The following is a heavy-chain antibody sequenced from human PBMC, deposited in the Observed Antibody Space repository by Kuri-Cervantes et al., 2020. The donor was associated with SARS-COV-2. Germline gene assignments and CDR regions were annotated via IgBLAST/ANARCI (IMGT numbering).Heavy chain of an antibody. D-gene: IGHD1-7*01. J-gene: IGHJ5*02. Sequence: GTLRLSCTVSGDSISSCCYYWGWIRQPPGKGLEWIGSIEYSGSTYHNPSLKSRVTISIDKSKNQLSLKLASVTAADTAVYYCARQDWELGFDPWGQGTLVTVSS. V-gene: IGHV4-39*01. CDR1: GDSISSCCYY. CDR2: IEYSGST. CDR3: ARQDWELGFDP.